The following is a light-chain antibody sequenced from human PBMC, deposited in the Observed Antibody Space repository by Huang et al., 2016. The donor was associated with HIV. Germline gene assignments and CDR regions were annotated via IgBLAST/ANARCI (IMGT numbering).Light chain of an antibody. V-gene: IGKV4-1*01. Sequence: DIVMTQSPDSLALSLGERATINCKSSQSVLYSSNNMNYLAWYQQKPGQPPKLLIYWASTRESGVPDRVSGSGSGTDFTLTISSLQAEDVAIYYCQQYYNTPSFGQGTRVEIK. CDR3: QQYYNTPS. J-gene: IGKJ1*01. CDR2: WAS. CDR1: QSVLYSSNNMNY.